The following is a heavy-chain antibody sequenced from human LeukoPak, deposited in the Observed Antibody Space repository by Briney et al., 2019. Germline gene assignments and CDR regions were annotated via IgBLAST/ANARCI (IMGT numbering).Heavy chain of an antibody. CDR2: INHSGST. CDR1: GGSFSGYY. J-gene: IGHJ4*02. D-gene: IGHD5-18*01. Sequence: SETLSLTCAVYGGSFSGYYWSWIRQPPGKGLEWIGEINHSGSTNCNPSLKSRVTISVDTSKNQFSLKLSSVTAADTAVYYCARGGGYSYGWIKDYWGQGTLVTVSS. V-gene: IGHV4-34*01. CDR3: ARGGGYSYGWIKDY.